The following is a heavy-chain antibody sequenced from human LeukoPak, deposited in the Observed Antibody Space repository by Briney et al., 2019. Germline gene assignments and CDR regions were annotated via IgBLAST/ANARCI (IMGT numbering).Heavy chain of an antibody. V-gene: IGHV3-48*01. CDR2: ISGSSSTI. CDR1: GFTFSSYS. D-gene: IGHD3-22*01. Sequence: GGSLRLSCAASGFTFSSYSMNWVRQAPGKGLEWVSYISGSSSTIYYADSVKGRFTISRDNAKNSLYLQMNSLRAEDTAVYYCARAAVEVYWGQGTLVTVSS. CDR3: ARAAVEVY. J-gene: IGHJ4*02.